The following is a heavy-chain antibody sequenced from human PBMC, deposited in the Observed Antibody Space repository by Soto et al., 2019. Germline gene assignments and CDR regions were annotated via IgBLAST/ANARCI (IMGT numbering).Heavy chain of an antibody. J-gene: IGHJ6*02. D-gene: IGHD4-4*01. CDR1: GDSVSSNSAA. V-gene: IGHV6-1*01. Sequence: SQTLSLTCAISGDSVSSNSAAWNWIRQSPSRGLEWLGRTYYRSKWYNDYAVSVKSRITINPDTSKNQSSLQLNSVTPEDTAVYYCARDRYYSNYYYYGMDVWGQGTTVTVSS. CDR3: ARDRYYSNYYYYGMDV. CDR2: TYYRSKWYN.